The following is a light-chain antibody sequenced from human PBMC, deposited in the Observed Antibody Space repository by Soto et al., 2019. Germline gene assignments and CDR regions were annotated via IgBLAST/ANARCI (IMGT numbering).Light chain of an antibody. CDR3: QHRSSWLT. J-gene: IGKJ4*01. Sequence: ETVLTQAPATRSLSPGERATLSCRASQSIRNFLAWYQQKPGQAPRLLIYDTSNRATGIPARFSGSGSGTDFTLTISSLEPEDCAVYYCQHRSSWLTFGGGTKVEIK. CDR1: QSIRNF. CDR2: DTS. V-gene: IGKV3-11*01.